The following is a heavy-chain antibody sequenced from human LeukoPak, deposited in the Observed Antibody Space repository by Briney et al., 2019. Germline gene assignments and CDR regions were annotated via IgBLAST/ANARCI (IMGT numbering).Heavy chain of an antibody. D-gene: IGHD2-15*01. CDR3: AKDSPIYCSGGSCPTDY. V-gene: IGHV3-43*01. CDR2: INWDGTST. Sequence: GGSLRLSCVASGFIFDDYTMHWVRQVPGKGLEWVSLINWDGTSTYYAESVKGRFIVARDNSKNVLYLQMNSLRTDDSAIYYCAKDSPIYCSGGSCPTDYWGQGTRVTVSS. CDR1: GFIFDDYT. J-gene: IGHJ4*02.